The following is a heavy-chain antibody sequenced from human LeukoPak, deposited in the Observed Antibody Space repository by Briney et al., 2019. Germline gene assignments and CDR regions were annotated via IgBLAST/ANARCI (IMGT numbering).Heavy chain of an antibody. D-gene: IGHD3-3*01. CDR3: ARAGILRFLEWLSNNWFDP. CDR2: INPNSGGT. CDR1: GYTFTVYY. J-gene: IGHJ5*02. V-gene: IGHV1-2*02. Sequence: ASVKVSFKASGYTFTVYYMHWVRQAPGQGLEWMGLINPNSGGTNYAQKFQGRVTMTRDTSISTAYMELSRLRSDDTAVYYCARAGILRFLEWLSNNWFDPWGQGTLVTVSS.